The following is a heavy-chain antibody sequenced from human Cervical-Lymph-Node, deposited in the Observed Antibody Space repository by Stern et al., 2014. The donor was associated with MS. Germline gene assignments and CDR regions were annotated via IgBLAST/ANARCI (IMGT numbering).Heavy chain of an antibody. CDR2: ISPLFGTT. CDR3: ARHQGGIAAN. J-gene: IGHJ4*02. Sequence: MQLVESGAEVKKPGSSMKVSCKASGVTFSTFDIIWVRQAPGQGLELFGWISPLFGTTNYAHTSHGRVTITADESTSTAYMELNSLRSEDTAVYYCARHQGGIAANWGQGTLVTVSS. D-gene: IGHD6-13*01. V-gene: IGHV1-69*01. CDR1: GVTFSTFD.